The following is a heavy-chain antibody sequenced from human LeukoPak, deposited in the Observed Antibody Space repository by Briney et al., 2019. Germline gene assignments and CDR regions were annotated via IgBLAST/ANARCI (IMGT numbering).Heavy chain of an antibody. CDR3: AKDSDSAWFDP. CDR2: ISGGGITI. Sequence: GGSLRLSCAASGFTFSSHAMSWVRQAPGKGLESVSTISGGGITIYSADSLKGRFTISRDNSKNTLYLQMNSLRAEDTALYYCAKDSDSAWFDPWGQGTLVTVSS. J-gene: IGHJ5*02. CDR1: GFTFSSHA. V-gene: IGHV3-23*01.